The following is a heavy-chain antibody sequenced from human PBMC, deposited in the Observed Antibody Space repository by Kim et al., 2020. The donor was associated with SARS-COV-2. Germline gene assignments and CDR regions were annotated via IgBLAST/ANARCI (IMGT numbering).Heavy chain of an antibody. Sequence: SETLSLTCTVSGGSISSGGYYWSWIRQHPGKGLEWIGYIYYSGSTYYNPSLKSRVTISVDTSKNQFSLKLGSVTAADTAVYYCARARKDIVLVVYAMGAFDIWGQGTIVTVSS. CDR3: ARARKDIVLVVYAMGAFDI. J-gene: IGHJ3*02. CDR2: IYYSGST. CDR1: GGSISSGGYY. D-gene: IGHD2-8*02. V-gene: IGHV4-31*03.